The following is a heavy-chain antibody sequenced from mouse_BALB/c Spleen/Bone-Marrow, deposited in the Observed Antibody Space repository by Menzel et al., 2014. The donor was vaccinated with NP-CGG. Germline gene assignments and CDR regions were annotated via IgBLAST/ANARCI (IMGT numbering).Heavy chain of an antibody. CDR3: STMITTPYALDY. Sequence: EVNVVESGGGSVQPGGSLKLSCAASGFTFSDYYMYWVRQTPEKRLEWVAYISNGGGSTYYPDTIKGRFTIFRDNAKNTLFLQMSRLKSEDTAVYFCSTMITTPYALDYWGQGTSVTVSS. J-gene: IGHJ4*01. CDR1: GFTFSDYY. CDR2: ISNGGGST. D-gene: IGHD2-4*01. V-gene: IGHV5-12*01.